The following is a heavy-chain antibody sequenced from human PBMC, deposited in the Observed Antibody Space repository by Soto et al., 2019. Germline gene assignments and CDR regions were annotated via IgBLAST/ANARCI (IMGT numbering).Heavy chain of an antibody. J-gene: IGHJ4*02. Sequence: SLRLSCTASEFSLSSSDMHWVRRAPGKGLELLAVSSFDWTHQFYGDSGKGRFTVSRANPNNPLYLEMNSLRTEDTAVYYCAKPLRGSGWYPLDCCGKGTPVTVGS. V-gene: IGHV3-30*18. D-gene: IGHD6-19*01. CDR2: SSFDWTHQ. CDR1: EFSLSSSD. CDR3: AKPLRGSGWYPLDC.